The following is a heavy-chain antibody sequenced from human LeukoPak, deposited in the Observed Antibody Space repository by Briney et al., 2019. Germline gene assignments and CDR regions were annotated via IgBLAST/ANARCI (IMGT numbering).Heavy chain of an antibody. V-gene: IGHV1-69*04. D-gene: IGHD6-6*01. CDR3: AILYHSSSSVWAGG. Sequence: SVKVSCKASGGTFSSYAISWVRQAPGQGLEWMGRIIPTLGIANYAQEFQGRVTITADKSTSTAYMELSSLRSEDTAVYYCAILYHSSSSVWAGGWGQGTLVTVSS. J-gene: IGHJ4*02. CDR2: IIPTLGIA. CDR1: GGTFSSYA.